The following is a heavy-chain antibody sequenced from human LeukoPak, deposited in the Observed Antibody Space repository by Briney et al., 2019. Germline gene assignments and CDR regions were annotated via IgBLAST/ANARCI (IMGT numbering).Heavy chain of an antibody. Sequence: PGASVKVSCKASGYTFTGHYMHWVRQAPGQGLEWVGRINPNSGGTNYAQKFQGRVTMTRATSISTGYMDLSRLRSDDTAVYYCARVPYRSSSSGFIDYWGQGTLVTVSS. J-gene: IGHJ4*02. CDR1: GYTFTGHY. V-gene: IGHV1-2*06. CDR2: INPNSGGT. D-gene: IGHD6-6*01. CDR3: ARVPYRSSSSGFIDY.